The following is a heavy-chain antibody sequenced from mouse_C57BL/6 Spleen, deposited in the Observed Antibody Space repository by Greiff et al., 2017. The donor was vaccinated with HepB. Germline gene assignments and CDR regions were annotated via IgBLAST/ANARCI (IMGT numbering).Heavy chain of an antibody. CDR1: GFNIKDYS. Sequence: EVQLKESGAELVKPGASVPLSCTASGFNIKDYSMHWVKQRTEKGLEWIGRIDPEDGETKYAPKFQGKATITADTSSNTADLQLSRLTSEDTAVYYCARNDGLLDYFDYWGQGTTLTVSS. CDR2: IDPEDGET. V-gene: IGHV14-2*01. D-gene: IGHD2-3*01. J-gene: IGHJ2*01. CDR3: ARNDGLLDYFDY.